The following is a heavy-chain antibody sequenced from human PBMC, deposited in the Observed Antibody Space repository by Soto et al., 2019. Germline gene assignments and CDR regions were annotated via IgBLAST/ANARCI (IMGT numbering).Heavy chain of an antibody. V-gene: IGHV1-69*12. Sequence: QVQLVQSGAAVKKPGSSVKVSCKASGGTFSSYAISWVRQAPGQGLEWMGGIIPIFGTADYAQKFQGRVTITAGESRSTVSMELSSLRSEDTAVYYCAVTMTNYYHAGVDVWGQGTTVTVSS. CDR3: AVTMTNYYHAGVDV. D-gene: IGHD3-22*01. J-gene: IGHJ6*02. CDR2: IIPIFGTA. CDR1: GGTFSSYA.